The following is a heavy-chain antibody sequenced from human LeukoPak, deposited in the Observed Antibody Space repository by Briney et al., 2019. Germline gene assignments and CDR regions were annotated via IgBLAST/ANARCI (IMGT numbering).Heavy chain of an antibody. D-gene: IGHD6-19*01. CDR2: IATNGRSK. CDR3: ARVPTSGCYDY. CDR1: GFTFSDYN. Sequence: GGSLRLSCAASGFTFSDYNMHWVRQAPGKGLEYVSAIATNGRSKYYANSVKGRFTISRDNSKNTLYLQMGSLRAEDMAVYYCARVPTSGCYDYWGQGTLVTVSS. J-gene: IGHJ4*02. V-gene: IGHV3-64*01.